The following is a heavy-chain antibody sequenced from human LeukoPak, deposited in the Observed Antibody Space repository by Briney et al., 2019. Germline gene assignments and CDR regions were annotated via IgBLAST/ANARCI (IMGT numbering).Heavy chain of an antibody. V-gene: IGHV4-30-4*01. CDR2: IYYSGST. J-gene: IGHJ4*02. D-gene: IGHD6-13*01. Sequence: SQTPSLTCTVSGGSISSGDYYWSWIRQPPGKGLEWIGYIYYSGSTYYNPSLKSRVTISVDTSKNQFSLKLSSVTAADTAVYYCARAWGSSWYDVPSFDYWGQGTLVTVSS. CDR1: GGSISSGDYY. CDR3: ARAWGSSWYDVPSFDY.